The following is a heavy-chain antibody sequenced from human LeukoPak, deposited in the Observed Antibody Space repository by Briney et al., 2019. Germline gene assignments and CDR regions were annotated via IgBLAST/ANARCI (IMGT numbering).Heavy chain of an antibody. CDR1: GFTFSSYA. Sequence: PGGSLRLSCAASGFTFSSYAVNWVRQAPGKGLEWVSSIDSSSSYIYYADSVKGRFTISRANAKNSLFLQMNSLRAEDTAVYYCARGPHGGFVIIPTEFWGQGTLVTVSS. CDR2: IDSSSSYI. V-gene: IGHV3-21*01. CDR3: ARGPHGGFVIIPTEF. J-gene: IGHJ4*02. D-gene: IGHD3-3*01.